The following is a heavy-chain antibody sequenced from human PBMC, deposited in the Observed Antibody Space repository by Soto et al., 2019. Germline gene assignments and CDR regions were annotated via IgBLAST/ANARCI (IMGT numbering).Heavy chain of an antibody. D-gene: IGHD3-22*01. J-gene: IGHJ3*02. CDR3: ARTVYYYDSSGYEDYDAFDI. Sequence: SVKVSCKACGGTFSSNAISWVRQAPGQGLEWMGGIIPIFGTANYAQKFQGRVTITADESTSTAYMELSSLRSEDTAVYYCARTVYYYDSSGYEDYDAFDIWGQGTMVTVSS. CDR1: GGTFSSNA. V-gene: IGHV1-69*13. CDR2: IIPIFGTA.